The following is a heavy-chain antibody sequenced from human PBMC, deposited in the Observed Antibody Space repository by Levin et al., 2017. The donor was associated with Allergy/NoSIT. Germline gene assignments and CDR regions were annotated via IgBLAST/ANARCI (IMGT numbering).Heavy chain of an antibody. J-gene: IGHJ4*02. Sequence: GGSLRLSCAASGFPFNIYGMNWVRQAPGKGLEWVSHISSSGSPIYYADSVRGRFTMSRDNAKSSLYLQMNSLRAEDTALYYCATGTIDYWGQGTLVTVSS. V-gene: IGHV3-48*04. CDR3: ATGTIDY. CDR2: ISSSGSPI. CDR1: GFPFNIYG. D-gene: IGHD2-8*01.